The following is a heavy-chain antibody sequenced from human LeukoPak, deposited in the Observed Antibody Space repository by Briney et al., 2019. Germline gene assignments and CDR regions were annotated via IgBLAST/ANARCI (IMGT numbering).Heavy chain of an antibody. CDR1: GCSFTNYH. V-gene: IGHV1-2*06. CDR3: ARENWYYDY. J-gene: IGHJ4*02. Sequence: GASVKVSCNTSGCSFTNYHMHWVRLAPGQGLEWMGHIYPNTGGTSYAQRFQGRVTMTSDTSVSTVYMELSSLISDDTAAYYCARENWYYDYWGQGTLVTVSS. CDR2: IYPNTGGT. D-gene: IGHD1-7*01.